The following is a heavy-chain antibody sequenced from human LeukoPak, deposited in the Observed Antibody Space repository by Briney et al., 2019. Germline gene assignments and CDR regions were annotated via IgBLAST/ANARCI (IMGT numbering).Heavy chain of an antibody. CDR2: IYYSGST. CDR1: GGSISSSSYY. J-gene: IGHJ4*02. Sequence: SETLPLTCTVSGGSISSSSYYWGWIRQPPGKGLEWIGSIYYSGSTYYNPSLESRVTISVDTSKNQFSLKLSSVTAADTAVYYCARRDGSGSYSLYYFDYWGQGTLVTVSS. V-gene: IGHV4-39*01. CDR3: ARRDGSGSYSLYYFDY. D-gene: IGHD3-10*01.